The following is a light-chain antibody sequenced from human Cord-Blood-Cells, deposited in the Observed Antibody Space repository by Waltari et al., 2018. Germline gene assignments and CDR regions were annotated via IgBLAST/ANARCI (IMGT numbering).Light chain of an antibody. CDR3: MQSIQLPLT. Sequence: DIVMTPTPLSLSVTPGQPASISCKSSQSLLHSDGTTSLYWPLQKPGQSPQLLIYEVSNQFSGLPDRFSRSRSGTDFTLKISRVEDEGVGVYYGMQSIQLPLTFRGGTKVEIK. V-gene: IGKV2D-29*02. CDR2: EVS. J-gene: IGKJ4*01. CDR1: QSLLHSDGTTS.